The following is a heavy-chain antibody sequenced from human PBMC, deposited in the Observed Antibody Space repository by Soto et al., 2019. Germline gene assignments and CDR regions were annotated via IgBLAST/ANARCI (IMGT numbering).Heavy chain of an antibody. V-gene: IGHV2-5*02. CDR1: GFSLSTRGVG. Sequence: SGPTLVNPTPTLTLTCTFSGFSLSTRGVGVGWIRQPPGQALEWLALIYWDDVNRYSPSLKCRLTITKDTSKNQVVLTMTNMDPVDTATDYCAHSLTITMVRGVIPYYFDYWGQGTLVTVPS. D-gene: IGHD3-10*01. CDR3: AHSLTITMVRGVIPYYFDY. CDR2: IYWDDVN. J-gene: IGHJ4*02.